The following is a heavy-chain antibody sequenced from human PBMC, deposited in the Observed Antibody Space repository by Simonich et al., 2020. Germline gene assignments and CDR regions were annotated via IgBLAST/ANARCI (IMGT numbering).Heavy chain of an antibody. CDR1: GFTFDDYG. CDR3: ARGRNDFDY. Sequence: EVQLVESGGGVVRPGGSLRLSCAASGFTFDDYGRGWVRQARGKGVGWVFGINWNVGSTGYADSVKGRFTISRDNAKNSLYLQMNSLRAEDTALYHCARGRNDFDYWGQGTLVTVSS. CDR2: INWNVGST. D-gene: IGHD1-1*01. V-gene: IGHV3-20*01. J-gene: IGHJ4*02.